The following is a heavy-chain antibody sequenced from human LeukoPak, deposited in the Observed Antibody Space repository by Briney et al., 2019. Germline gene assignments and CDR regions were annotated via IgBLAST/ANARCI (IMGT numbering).Heavy chain of an antibody. Sequence: GGSLRLSCAASGFTFSSYAMSWVLQAPGKGLEWVSAISGSGGSTYYADSVKGRFTISRDNSKNTLCLQMSSLRAEDTAVYYCAKDSGYGDYVILGYYFDYWGQGTLVTVSS. CDR3: AKDSGYGDYVILGYYFDY. V-gene: IGHV3-23*01. D-gene: IGHD4-17*01. J-gene: IGHJ4*02. CDR1: GFTFSSYA. CDR2: ISGSGGST.